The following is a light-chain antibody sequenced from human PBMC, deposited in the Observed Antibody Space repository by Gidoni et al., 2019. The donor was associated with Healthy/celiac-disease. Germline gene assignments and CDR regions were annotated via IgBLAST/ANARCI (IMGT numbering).Light chain of an antibody. CDR2: QDS. CDR1: KLGDNY. CDR3: QAWDSSTALRV. V-gene: IGLV3-1*01. J-gene: IGLJ2*01. Sequence: SYELTQPPSVSVPPGQTASITCSGDKLGDNYACWYQQKPGQSPVLVIYQDSKRPSGIPERFPGSNSGNTATLTISGTQAMDEADYFCQAWDSSTALRVFGGGTKLTVL.